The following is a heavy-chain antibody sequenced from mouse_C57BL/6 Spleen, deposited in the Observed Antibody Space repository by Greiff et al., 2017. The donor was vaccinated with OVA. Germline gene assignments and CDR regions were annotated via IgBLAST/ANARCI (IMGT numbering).Heavy chain of an antibody. CDR2: IHPNSGST. V-gene: IGHV1-64*01. Sequence: VQLQQPGAALVKPGASVKLSCKASGYTFTSYWMHWVKQRPGQGLEWIGMIHPNSGSTNYNEKFKSKATLTVDKSSSTAYMQLSSLTSEDSAVYYCARVHYYGSSFYFDYWGQGTTLTVSS. CDR3: ARVHYYGSSFYFDY. J-gene: IGHJ2*01. CDR1: GYTFTSYW. D-gene: IGHD1-1*01.